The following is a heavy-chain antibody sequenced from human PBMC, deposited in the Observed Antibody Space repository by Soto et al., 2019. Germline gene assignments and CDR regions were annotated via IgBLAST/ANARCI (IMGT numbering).Heavy chain of an antibody. D-gene: IGHD2-15*01. Sequence: QVQLVESGGGVVQPGRSLRLSCAASGFTFSSYGMHWVRQAPGKGLEWVAVISYDGSNKYYADSVKGRFTISRDNSKNTLYQQMNSLRAEDTAVYYCAKEYAVVVAATQVNYFDYWGQGTLVTVSS. CDR3: AKEYAVVVAATQVNYFDY. CDR2: ISYDGSNK. V-gene: IGHV3-30*18. CDR1: GFTFSSYG. J-gene: IGHJ4*02.